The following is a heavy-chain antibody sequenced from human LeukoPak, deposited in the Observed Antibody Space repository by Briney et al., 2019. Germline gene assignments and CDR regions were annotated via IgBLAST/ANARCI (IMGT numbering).Heavy chain of an antibody. V-gene: IGHV4-38-2*02. D-gene: IGHD6-13*01. CDR2: IFYSGTA. CDR1: GYSISSGYY. Sequence: SETLSLTCTVSGYSISSGYYWGWIRQPPGKGLEWIATIFYSGTAYYNSSLKSRVTISVDTSKNQFSLKLSSVTAADTAVYYCARVNPRADAGTIDYWGQGTLVTVSS. CDR3: ARVNPRADAGTIDY. J-gene: IGHJ4*02.